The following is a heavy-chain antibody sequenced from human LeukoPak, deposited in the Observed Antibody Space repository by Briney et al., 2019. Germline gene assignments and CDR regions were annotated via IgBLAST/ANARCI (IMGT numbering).Heavy chain of an antibody. D-gene: IGHD2-2*01. Sequence: GASVKVSCKASGYNFTDSYIQWVRQAPGQGLQWMGWINPNTGATRYAPRFQGRVTVTTNTSITTAYMELTGLTSDDTALYYCARDPVPAIAVDYFGFWGPGTLVTVSS. CDR1: GYNFTDSY. CDR3: ARDPVPAIAVDYFGF. V-gene: IGHV1-2*02. CDR2: INPNTGAT. J-gene: IGHJ4*02.